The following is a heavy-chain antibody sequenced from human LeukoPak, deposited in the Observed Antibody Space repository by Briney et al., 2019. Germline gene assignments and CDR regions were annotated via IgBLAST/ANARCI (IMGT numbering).Heavy chain of an antibody. CDR2: VSGGGAYT. J-gene: IGHJ4*02. V-gene: IGHV3-23*01. CDR3: AKTITVSAGYYLDS. CDR1: GFSFSSFA. D-gene: IGHD2-8*01. Sequence: GGSLRLSCVGSGFSFSSFAMSWVRQAPGKGLEWVSTVSGGGAYTYYADSVKGRFTVSRDDSKSMHFLQMNSLRPEDTALYFCAKTITVSAGYYLDSWGQGTLVTVSS.